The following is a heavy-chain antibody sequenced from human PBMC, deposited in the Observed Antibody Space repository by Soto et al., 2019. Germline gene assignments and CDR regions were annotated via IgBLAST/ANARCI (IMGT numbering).Heavy chain of an antibody. CDR2: INHSGST. V-gene: IGHV4-34*01. J-gene: IGHJ2*01. D-gene: IGHD4-17*01. CDR1: GGSFSYYY. Sequence: SETLSLTCAVYGGSFSYYYCNWIRQPPGRGLELIGEINHSGSTNYNPSLKSRVTISVDAPKNQSSLNLIPVSAADTAVSYCSRGTRYGSTWYFDLWGRGTLVSVSS. CDR3: SRGTRYGSTWYFDL.